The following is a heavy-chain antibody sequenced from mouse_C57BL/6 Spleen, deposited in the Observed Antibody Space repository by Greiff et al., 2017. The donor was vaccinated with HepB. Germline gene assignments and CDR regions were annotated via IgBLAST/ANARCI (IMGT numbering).Heavy chain of an antibody. D-gene: IGHD2-3*01. V-gene: IGHV5-16*01. Sequence: EVHLVESEGGLVQPGSSMKLSCTASGFTFSDYYMAWVRQVPEKGLEWVANINYDGSSTYYLDSLKSRFIISRDNAKNILYLQMSSLKSEDTATYYCARIYDGYRLDYWGQGTSVTVSS. J-gene: IGHJ4*01. CDR1: GFTFSDYY. CDR3: ARIYDGYRLDY. CDR2: INYDGSST.